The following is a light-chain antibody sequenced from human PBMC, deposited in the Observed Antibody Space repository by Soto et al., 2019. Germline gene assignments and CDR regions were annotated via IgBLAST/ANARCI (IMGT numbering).Light chain of an antibody. V-gene: IGLV2-8*01. J-gene: IGLJ2*01. CDR2: EVS. CDR3: TSYAGSNNLV. CDR1: SSDVGGYNY. Sequence: QSVLTQPPSASGSPGQSVTISCTGTSSDVGGYNYVSWYQQHPGKAPKLMIYEVSKRPSGVPDRFSGSKSGNTASLTVSGHKAEDEGDYYCTSYAGSNNLVFGGGTKLTVL.